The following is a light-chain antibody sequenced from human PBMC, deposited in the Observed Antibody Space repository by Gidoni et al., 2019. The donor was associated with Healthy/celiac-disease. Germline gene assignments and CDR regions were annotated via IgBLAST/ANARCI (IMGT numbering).Light chain of an antibody. CDR1: QSVSSY. CDR3: QQRSNWPRT. CDR2: DAS. V-gene: IGKV3-11*01. Sequence: EIVLTQSPATLSLSPGERATLSCRASQSVSSYLAWYQQKPGQAPRLLIYDASNRATGIPARFSGSGSGIDFTLTISSLEPEDFAVYYCQQRSNWPRTFGQGTKVEI. J-gene: IGKJ1*01.